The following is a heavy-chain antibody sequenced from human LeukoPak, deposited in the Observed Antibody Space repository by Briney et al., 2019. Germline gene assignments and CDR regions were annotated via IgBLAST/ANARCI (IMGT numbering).Heavy chain of an antibody. CDR1: GFTFSSYW. CDR2: INPGGSSI. Sequence: GGALRLSCAASGFTFSSYWMHWVRQVPGKGLVWVARINPGGSSITYADSVKGRFTISRDNAKNTLYLQMDSLRAEDTGVYYCARSNQADDYWGQGTLVTVSS. V-gene: IGHV3-74*01. CDR3: ARSNQADDY. J-gene: IGHJ4*02.